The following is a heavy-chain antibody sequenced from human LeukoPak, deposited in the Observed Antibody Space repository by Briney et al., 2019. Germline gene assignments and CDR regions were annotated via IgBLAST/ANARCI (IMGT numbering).Heavy chain of an antibody. CDR1: GGPISSSSYY. D-gene: IGHD1-1*01. J-gene: IGHJ4*02. CDR2: IYYSGST. CDR3: ARDQLHNWNFD. V-gene: IGHV4-39*07. Sequence: SETLSLTCTVSGGPISSSSYYWGWIRQPPGKGLEWIGSIYYSGSTYYNPSLKSRVTISVDTSKNQFSLKLTSVTAADTAVYYCARDQLHNWNFDWGQGTLVTVSS.